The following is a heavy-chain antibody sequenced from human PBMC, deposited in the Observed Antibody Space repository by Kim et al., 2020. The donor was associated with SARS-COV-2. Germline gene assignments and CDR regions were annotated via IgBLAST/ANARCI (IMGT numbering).Heavy chain of an antibody. CDR3: ARAYDILTGWGIDY. J-gene: IGHJ4*02. CDR1: GFTVSSNY. D-gene: IGHD3-9*01. V-gene: IGHV3-66*01. CDR2: IYSGGST. Sequence: GGSLRLSCAASGFTVSSNYMSWVRQAPGKGLEWVSVIYSGGSTYYADSVKGRFTISRDNSKNTLYLQMNSLRAEDTAVYYCARAYDILTGWGIDYWGQGTLVTVSS.